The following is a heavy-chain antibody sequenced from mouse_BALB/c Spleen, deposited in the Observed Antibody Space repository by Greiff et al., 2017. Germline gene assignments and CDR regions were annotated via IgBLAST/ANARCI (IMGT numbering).Heavy chain of an antibody. J-gene: IGHJ2*01. CDR2: ISSGSSTI. CDR3: ARSGYFDY. Sequence: EVQRVESGGGLVQPGGSRKLSYAASGFTFSSFGMHWVRQAPEKGLEWVAYISSGSSTIYYADTVKGRFTISRDNPKNTLFLQMTSLRSEDTAMYYCARSGYFDYWGQGTTLTVSS. CDR1: GFTFSSFG. V-gene: IGHV5-17*02.